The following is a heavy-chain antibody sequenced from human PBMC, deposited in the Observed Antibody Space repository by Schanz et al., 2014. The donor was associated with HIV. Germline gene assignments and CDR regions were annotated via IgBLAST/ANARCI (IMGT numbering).Heavy chain of an antibody. J-gene: IGHJ3*02. CDR1: GYIFTSNG. D-gene: IGHD5-18*01. CDR2: ISAYNGNT. Sequence: QVQLVQSGAEVKKPGASVKVSCKASGYIFTSNGISWVRQAPGQGLEWMGWISAYNGNTNYAQKLQGRVTMTTDTSTSTAYMELSSLRSEDTAVYYCASGRFDTVIWWGDAFLIWGRGTMVTVSS. CDR3: ASGRFDTVIWWGDAFLI. V-gene: IGHV1-18*01.